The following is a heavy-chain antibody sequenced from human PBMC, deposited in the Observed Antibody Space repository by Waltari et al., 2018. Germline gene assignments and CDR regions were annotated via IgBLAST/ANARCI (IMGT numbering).Heavy chain of an antibody. CDR2: IYSAVTT. Sequence: SGGGLIQPGGSLRLSCAASGFTVTNYYMSWVRQAPGRGLECVSVIYSAVTTYYADSVKGRFTISRDTFRNTLYLQMDNLRPDDTAVYYCARGNTASLDYWGQGT. D-gene: IGHD2-21*02. CDR3: ARGNTASLDY. J-gene: IGHJ4*02. CDR1: GFTVTNYY. V-gene: IGHV3-53*01.